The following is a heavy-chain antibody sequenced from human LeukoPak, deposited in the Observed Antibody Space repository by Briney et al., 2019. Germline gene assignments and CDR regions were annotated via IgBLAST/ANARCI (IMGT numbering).Heavy chain of an antibody. V-gene: IGHV5-51*01. Sequence: GESLKIYCTDSGYNCTNYWMGWVRQMPGKGLEWIEIISPGDSDTRYSTSFQGQVTISADKSICTAYLQWSSLKASDTAMYYCARRGDSYGRFDYWGQGILVTVSS. D-gene: IGHD5-18*01. CDR3: ARRGDSYGRFDY. J-gene: IGHJ4*02. CDR1: GYNCTNYW. CDR2: ISPGDSDT.